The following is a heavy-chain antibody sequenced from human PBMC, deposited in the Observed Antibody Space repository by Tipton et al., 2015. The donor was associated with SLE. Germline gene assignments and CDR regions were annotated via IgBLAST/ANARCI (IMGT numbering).Heavy chain of an antibody. D-gene: IGHD3-22*01. CDR2: INPNSGGT. J-gene: IGHJ4*02. CDR1: GYTFTGYY. V-gene: IGHV1-2*02. CDR3: ARAYDSSGYYSDYFDY. Sequence: QVQLVQSGAEVKKPGASVKVSCKASGYTFTGYYMHWVRQAPGQGLEWMGWINPNSGGTNYAQKFQGRVTMTRDTSISTAYMELSRLRSDDTAVYYCARAYDSSGYYSDYFDYWGQGTLVTVSS.